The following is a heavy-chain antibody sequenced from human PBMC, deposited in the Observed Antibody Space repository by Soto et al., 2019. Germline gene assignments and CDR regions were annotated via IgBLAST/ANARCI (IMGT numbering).Heavy chain of an antibody. CDR3: TTDQPWPPYKL. J-gene: IGHJ4*02. CDR2: IKSKTDGGKT. Sequence: PGGSLRVSCAAAEFTFSNAWMSWVRQAPGKGLEWVGRIKSKTDGGKTDYAAPVKGRFTISRDDSKNTLYLQMNSLKTEDTAVYYCTTDQPWPPYKLWGQGTLVTVSS. CDR1: EFTFSNAW. V-gene: IGHV3-15*01. D-gene: IGHD1-1*01.